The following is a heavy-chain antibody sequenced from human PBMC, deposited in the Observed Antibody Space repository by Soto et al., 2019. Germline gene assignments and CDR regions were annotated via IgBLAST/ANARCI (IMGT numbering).Heavy chain of an antibody. Sequence: QITLNESCPTLGNPTHTLTLTCTFSGFSLRTSGVGVGWIRQPPGNALEWLALTYWDDDKLYIPSLKSRLTITKDNSKNQVVLTMTNMDPVDTATYYCAHRQRTVYLDYWGHGTLVTVYS. CDR2: TYWDDDK. J-gene: IGHJ4*01. CDR3: AHRQRTVYLDY. V-gene: IGHV2-5*02. CDR1: GFSLRTSGVG.